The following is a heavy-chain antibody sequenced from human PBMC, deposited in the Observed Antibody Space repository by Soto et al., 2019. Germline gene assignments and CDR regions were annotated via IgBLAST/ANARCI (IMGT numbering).Heavy chain of an antibody. D-gene: IGHD1-7*01. CDR1: GLYISDFS. J-gene: IGHJ1*01. CDR2: ITVNGNT. V-gene: IGHV4-4*07. CDR3: ARESGENWTYEAH. Sequence: QVQQLESGPGLVKPWDTLSFTAPVSGLYISDFSWSWIRRPAGKGLGWIGRITVNGNTQYTPSFRSRVTMSMDTSRNQFSLNLQSATAADTALYYCARESGENWTYEAHWGQGTLVTVSS.